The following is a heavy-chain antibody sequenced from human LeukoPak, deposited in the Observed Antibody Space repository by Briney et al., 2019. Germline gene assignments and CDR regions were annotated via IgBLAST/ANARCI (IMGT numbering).Heavy chain of an antibody. D-gene: IGHD2-21*02. CDR1: GLTFSNYA. J-gene: IGHJ3*02. CDR2: STGSGRGT. V-gene: IGHV3-23*01. CDR3: SKDPNGDYVGAFDM. Sequence: SGGSLRLSCTASGLTFSNYATTWVRQAPGKGLEWVSSSTGSGRGTYYADSVKGRFSVSRDNSQNTVFLHMSSLRADDTALYYCSKDPNGDYVGAFDMWGPGTMVTVSS.